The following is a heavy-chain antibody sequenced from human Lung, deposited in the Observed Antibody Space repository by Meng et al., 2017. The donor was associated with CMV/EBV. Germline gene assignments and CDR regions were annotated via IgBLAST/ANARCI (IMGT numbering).Heavy chain of an antibody. CDR2: NYSRGGS. Sequence: SETLSLTXSVSSGSISGHFCSWIRQPPGKGLEWIDYNYSRGGSSYNPSLQSRVTISVDTSKHQVSLKLRSVTAADTAVYYCASFLAGAGPAIANWG. J-gene: IGHJ1*01. CDR1: SGSISGHF. D-gene: IGHD6-19*01. V-gene: IGHV4-59*03. CDR3: ASFLAGAGPAIAN.